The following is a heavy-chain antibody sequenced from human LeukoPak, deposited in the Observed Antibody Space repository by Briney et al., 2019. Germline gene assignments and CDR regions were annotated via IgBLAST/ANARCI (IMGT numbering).Heavy chain of an antibody. Sequence: SETLSLTCAVYGGSFSGYYWSWIRQPPGKGPEWIGEINHSGSTNYNPSLKSRVTISVDTSKNQFSLKLSSVTAADTAVYYCARGFSFATWSGYYAYYFDYWGQGTLVTVSS. CDR2: INHSGST. J-gene: IGHJ4*02. CDR1: GGSFSGYY. CDR3: ARGFSFATWSGYYAYYFDY. D-gene: IGHD3-3*01. V-gene: IGHV4-34*01.